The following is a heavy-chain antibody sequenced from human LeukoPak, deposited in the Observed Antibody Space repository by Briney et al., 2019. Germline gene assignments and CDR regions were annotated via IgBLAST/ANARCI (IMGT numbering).Heavy chain of an antibody. CDR2: ISSSSSYI. J-gene: IGHJ3*02. V-gene: IGHV3-21*01. CDR1: GFTFSSYS. CDR3: ARDQRRSAFDI. Sequence: GGSLRLSCAASGFTFSSYSMNWVRQAPGKGLEWVSSISSSSSYIYYADSVKGRFTISRDNAKNSLYLQMSSLRAEDTAVYYCARDQRRSAFDIWGQGTMVTVSS.